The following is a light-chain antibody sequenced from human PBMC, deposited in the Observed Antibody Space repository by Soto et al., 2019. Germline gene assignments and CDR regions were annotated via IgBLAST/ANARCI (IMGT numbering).Light chain of an antibody. CDR2: EVS. CDR1: SSDVGSYNL. CDR3: CSYAGSSTYV. Sequence: HSDLNHPASVTGSAREALTITCTGTSSDVGSYNLVSWYQQHPGKAPKLMIYEVSKRPSGVSNRFSGSKSGNTASLTISGLQAEDEADYYCCSYAGSSTYVFGTGTKVTVL. J-gene: IGLJ1*01. V-gene: IGLV2-23*02.